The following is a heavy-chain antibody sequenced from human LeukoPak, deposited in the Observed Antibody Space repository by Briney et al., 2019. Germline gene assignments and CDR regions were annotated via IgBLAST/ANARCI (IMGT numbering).Heavy chain of an antibody. D-gene: IGHD2-2*02. CDR2: ISGSGDST. CDR3: TKPDCPSTSCYTLDY. Sequence: GGSLRLSCAASGFTFSSYAMSWVRQAPGKGLEWVSAISGSGDSTSYADSVKGRFTISRDNSRNTLYLQMNSLRVEDTAVYYCTKPDCPSTSCYTLDYWGQGILVTVSS. J-gene: IGHJ4*02. V-gene: IGHV3-23*01. CDR1: GFTFSSYA.